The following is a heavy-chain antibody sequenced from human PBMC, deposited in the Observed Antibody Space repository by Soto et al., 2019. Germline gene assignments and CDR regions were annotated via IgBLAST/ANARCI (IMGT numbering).Heavy chain of an antibody. J-gene: IGHJ5*02. CDR3: AKVSTPYSSGCLTHWFDP. D-gene: IGHD6-19*01. Sequence: PGGSLRLSCAASGFTFSSYGMHWVRQAPGKGLEWVAVISYDGSNKYYADSVKGRFTISRDNSKNTLYLQMNSLRAEDTAVYYCAKVSTPYSSGCLTHWFDPWGQGTLVTVSS. V-gene: IGHV3-30*18. CDR1: GFTFSSYG. CDR2: ISYDGSNK.